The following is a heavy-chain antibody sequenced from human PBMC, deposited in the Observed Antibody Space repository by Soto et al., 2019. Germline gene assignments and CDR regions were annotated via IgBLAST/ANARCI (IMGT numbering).Heavy chain of an antibody. CDR3: ARGPHDYSNYVSNYYYYMDV. V-gene: IGHV3-7*01. J-gene: IGHJ6*03. Sequence: EVQLVESGGGLVQPGGSLRLSCAASGFTFSSYWMSWVRQAPGKGLEWVANIKQDGSEKYYVDSVKGRFTISRDNAKNSLYLQMNSLRAEDTAVYYCARGPHDYSNYVSNYYYYMDVWGKGTTVTVSS. CDR1: GFTFSSYW. D-gene: IGHD4-4*01. CDR2: IKQDGSEK.